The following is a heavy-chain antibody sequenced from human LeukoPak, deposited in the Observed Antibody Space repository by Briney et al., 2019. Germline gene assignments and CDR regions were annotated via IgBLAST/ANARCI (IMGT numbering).Heavy chain of an antibody. V-gene: IGHV3-23*01. Sequence: GGSLRLSCAASGFTFTSYSMNWVRQAPGKGLEWVSAISGSGGSTYYADSVKGRFTISRDNSKNTLYLQMNSLRAEDTAVYYCAKDYDILTGYYTFDYWGQGTLVTVSS. D-gene: IGHD3-9*01. J-gene: IGHJ4*02. CDR3: AKDYDILTGYYTFDY. CDR2: ISGSGGST. CDR1: GFTFTSYS.